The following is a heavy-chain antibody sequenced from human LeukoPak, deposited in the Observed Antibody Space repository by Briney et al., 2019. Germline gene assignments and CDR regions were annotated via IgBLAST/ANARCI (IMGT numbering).Heavy chain of an antibody. CDR1: GYTFTGYY. V-gene: IGHV1-2*04. D-gene: IGHD3-22*01. Sequence: ASVMVSCKASGYTFTGYYMHWVRQAPGQGLEWMGWINPNSGGTNYAQKFQGWVTMTRDTSISTAYMELSRLRSDDTAVYYCARETERSPDYYDSSGYYSEVHDAFDIWGQGTMVTVSS. J-gene: IGHJ3*02. CDR3: ARETERSPDYYDSSGYYSEVHDAFDI. CDR2: INPNSGGT.